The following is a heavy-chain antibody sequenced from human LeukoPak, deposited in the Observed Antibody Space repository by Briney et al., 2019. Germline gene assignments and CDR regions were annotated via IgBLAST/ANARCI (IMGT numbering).Heavy chain of an antibody. CDR3: ASSYYDFWSGYSLSYYFDY. D-gene: IGHD3-3*01. J-gene: IGHJ4*02. Sequence: GGSLRLSCAASGFTFSSYEMNWVRQAPGKGLEWVSYISSGGSTIYYADSVKGRFTISRDNAKNSLYLQMNSLRAEDTAVYYCASSYYDFWSGYSLSYYFDYWGQGTLVTVSS. CDR1: GFTFSSYE. V-gene: IGHV3-48*03. CDR2: ISSGGSTI.